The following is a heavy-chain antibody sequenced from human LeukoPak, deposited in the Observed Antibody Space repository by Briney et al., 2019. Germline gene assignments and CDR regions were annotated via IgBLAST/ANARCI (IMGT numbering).Heavy chain of an antibody. J-gene: IGHJ2*01. CDR1: GGSISSGDYY. D-gene: IGHD1-26*01. Sequence: SETLSLTCTVSGGSISSGDYYWSWIRQPPGKGLEWIGYIYYSGSTYYNPSLKSRVTISVDTSKNQFSLKLSSVTAADTAVYYLGKNDSVGPYWYFHLWGGGTLVTLSS. CDR2: IYYSGST. V-gene: IGHV4-30-4*01. CDR3: GKNDSVGPYWYFHL.